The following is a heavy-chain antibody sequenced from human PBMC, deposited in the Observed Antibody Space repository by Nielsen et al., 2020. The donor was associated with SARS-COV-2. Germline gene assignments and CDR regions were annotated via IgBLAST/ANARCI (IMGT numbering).Heavy chain of an antibody. V-gene: IGHV4-61*02. J-gene: IGHJ3*02. CDR2: IYTSGST. CDR1: GGSISSGTYY. CDR3: ARGGGIVLVPATIGDAFDI. Sequence: LRLSCTVSGGSISSGTYYWSWIRQPAGKGLEWIGRIYTSGSTNYNPSLKSRVTISVDTSKNQFSLRLKSVTAADMAVYYCARGGGIVLVPATIGDAFDIWGQGTMVTVSS. D-gene: IGHD2-2*01.